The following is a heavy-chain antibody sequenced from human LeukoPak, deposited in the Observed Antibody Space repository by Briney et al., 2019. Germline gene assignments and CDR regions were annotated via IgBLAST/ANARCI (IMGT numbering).Heavy chain of an antibody. CDR2: INPSGGST. J-gene: IGHJ5*02. CDR1: GYTFTSYY. Sequence: ASVKVSCKASGYTFTSYYMHWVRQAPGQGLEWMGIINPSGGSTSYAQKFQGRVTMTRDTSTSTVYMELSSLRSEDTAVYYCARDGNIVVITTPHWFDPWGQGTLVTVSS. D-gene: IGHD3-22*01. V-gene: IGHV1-46*01. CDR3: ARDGNIVVITTPHWFDP.